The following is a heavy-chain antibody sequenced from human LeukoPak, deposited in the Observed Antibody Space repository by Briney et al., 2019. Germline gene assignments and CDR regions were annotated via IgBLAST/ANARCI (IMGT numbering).Heavy chain of an antibody. CDR1: GGSLCGYY. V-gene: IGHV4-34*01. J-gene: IGHJ5*02. CDR2: INHSGST. CDR3: ARYSSSFWFDP. D-gene: IGHD6-6*01. Sequence: SETLSVTCAVYGGSLCGYYWRWIPPPPRKGPGGIGEINHSGSTNYNPSLKSRVTISVDTSKSQFSLKLSSVTAADTAVYYCARYSSSFWFDPWGQGTLVTVSS.